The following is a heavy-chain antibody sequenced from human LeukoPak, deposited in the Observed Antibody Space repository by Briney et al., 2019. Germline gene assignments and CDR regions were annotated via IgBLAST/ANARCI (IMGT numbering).Heavy chain of an antibody. CDR1: GYTLTELP. D-gene: IGHD1-26*01. J-gene: IGHJ4*02. V-gene: IGHV1-24*01. CDR2: FDPEDGET. CDR3: ATATDSGSYFSFDY. Sequence: ASVKVSCKVSGYTLTELPMHWVRQAPGKGLEWMGGFDPEDGETIYAQKFQGRVTMTEDTSTDTAYMELSSLRSEDTAVYYCATATDSGSYFSFDYWGQGTLVTVSS.